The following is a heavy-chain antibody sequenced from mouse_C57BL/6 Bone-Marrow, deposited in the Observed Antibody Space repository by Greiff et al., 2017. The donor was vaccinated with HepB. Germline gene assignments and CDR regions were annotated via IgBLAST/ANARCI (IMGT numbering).Heavy chain of an antibody. CDR1: DYKFPSHD. Sequence: EVQRVESGGGLVQPGESLKLSCESNDYKFPSHDMSWVRKTPEKRLELVAAINNDGGSTYYPDTIERRSIISRDNTKKSLYLQMSSLRSEDAALYYCAGRGSSDGYCDYWGQGTTLTVSS. CDR2: INNDGGST. J-gene: IGHJ2*01. V-gene: IGHV5-2*01. CDR3: AGRGSSDGYCDY. D-gene: IGHD1-1*01.